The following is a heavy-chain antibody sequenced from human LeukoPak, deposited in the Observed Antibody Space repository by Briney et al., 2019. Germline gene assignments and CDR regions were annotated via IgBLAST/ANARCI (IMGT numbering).Heavy chain of an antibody. V-gene: IGHV4-61*01. CDR1: GASVSSGSSY. J-gene: IGHJ2*01. D-gene: IGHD6-6*01. CDR2: IYYSGST. Sequence: SETLSLTCTVSGASVSSGSSYWTWIRQPPGKGLEWIGYIYYSGSTHYNPSLKSRVTLSVDRSKNQFSLKLTSVTAADTTVYYCANRGSIADWYFDLWGRGTLVTVSS. CDR3: ANRGSIADWYFDL.